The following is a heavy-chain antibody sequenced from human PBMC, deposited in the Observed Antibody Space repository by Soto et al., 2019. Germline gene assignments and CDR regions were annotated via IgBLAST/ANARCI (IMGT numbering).Heavy chain of an antibody. CDR1: GGSISSSSYY. V-gene: IGHV4-39*01. D-gene: IGHD6-6*01. Sequence: NPSETLSLTCTVSGGSISSSSYYWGWIRQPPGKGLEWIGSIYYSGSTYYNPSLKSRVTIPVDTSKNQFSLKLSSVTAADTAVYYCASIAARASAYWGQGTLVTVSS. CDR2: IYYSGST. J-gene: IGHJ4*02. CDR3: ASIAARASAY.